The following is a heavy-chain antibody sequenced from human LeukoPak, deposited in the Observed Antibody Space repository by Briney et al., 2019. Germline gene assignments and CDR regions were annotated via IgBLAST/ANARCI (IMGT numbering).Heavy chain of an antibody. CDR1: GFTVSSNY. CDR3: ARDYFGSGSYVPRFDY. V-gene: IGHV3-53*01. Sequence: GGSLRLSCAASGFTVSSNYMSWVRQAPGKGLEWVSVIYSGGSTYYADSVKGRFTISRDNSKNTLYLQMNSLRAEDTAVYYCARDYFGSGSYVPRFDYWGQGTVVTVSS. D-gene: IGHD3-10*01. J-gene: IGHJ4*02. CDR2: IYSGGST.